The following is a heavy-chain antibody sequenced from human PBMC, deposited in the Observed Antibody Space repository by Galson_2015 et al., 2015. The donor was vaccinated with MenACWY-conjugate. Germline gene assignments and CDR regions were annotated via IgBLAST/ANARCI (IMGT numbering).Heavy chain of an antibody. D-gene: IGHD6-25*01. CDR2: IYYSGTT. V-gene: IGHV4-59*02. CDR3: AKGGGIAASGHNWFDP. Sequence: ETLSLTCTVSSGSVSNSYWSWIRQPPGKGLEWIASIYYSGTTNYNPSLKSQVTISVDTSKNQFSLKLTSVTAGDTAMYYCAKGGGIAASGHNWFDPWGQGTLVIVSS. CDR1: SGSVSNSY. J-gene: IGHJ5*02.